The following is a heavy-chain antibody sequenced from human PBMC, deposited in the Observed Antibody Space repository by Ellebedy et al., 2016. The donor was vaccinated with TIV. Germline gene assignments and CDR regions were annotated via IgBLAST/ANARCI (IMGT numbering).Heavy chain of an antibody. Sequence: GESLKISCAASGFTFSAYGIHWVRQAPGKGLEWVAVISYDGSNKYYADSVKGRFTISRDNSKNTLYLQMNSLRAEDTAVYYCAREELGYCSGGSCYPLTNPPDYWGQGTLVTVSS. J-gene: IGHJ4*02. CDR3: AREELGYCSGGSCYPLTNPPDY. D-gene: IGHD2-15*01. CDR2: ISYDGSNK. V-gene: IGHV3-30*19. CDR1: GFTFSAYG.